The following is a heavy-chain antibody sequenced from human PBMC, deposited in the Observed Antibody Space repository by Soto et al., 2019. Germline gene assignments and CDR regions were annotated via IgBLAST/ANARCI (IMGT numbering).Heavy chain of an antibody. CDR3: ARGSGDYQGAFDI. CDR2: IYYSGST. D-gene: IGHD2-2*01. CDR1: GGSVSSYY. J-gene: IGHJ3*02. V-gene: IGHV4-59*02. Sequence: PSETLSLTCTVSGGSVSSYYWSWIRQPPGKGPEWIAYIYYSGSTNYNPSLKSRVTISVDTSKNQFSLKLSSVTAADTAVYYCARGSGDYQGAFDIWGQGTMVTVSS.